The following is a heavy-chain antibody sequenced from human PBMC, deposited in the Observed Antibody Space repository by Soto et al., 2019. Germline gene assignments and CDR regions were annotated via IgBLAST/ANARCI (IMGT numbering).Heavy chain of an antibody. D-gene: IGHD3-16*01. CDR3: AKDRFYDYVWGSARGIGYFDY. CDR2: ISGSGGST. CDR1: GLTFSSYA. Sequence: PGGSLRLSCAASGLTFSSYAMSWVRQAPGKGLEWVSAISGSGGSTYYADSVKGRFTISRDNSKGTVYLQMSSLTAEDTAVYYCAKDRFYDYVWGSARGIGYFDYWGQGNLVTVSS. J-gene: IGHJ4*02. V-gene: IGHV3-23*01.